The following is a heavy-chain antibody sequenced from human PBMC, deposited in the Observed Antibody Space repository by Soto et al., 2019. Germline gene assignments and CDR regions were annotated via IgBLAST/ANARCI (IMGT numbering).Heavy chain of an antibody. CDR3: ASAGGLGAVAADY. CDR1: GGSISSGGYS. Sequence: QLQLQESGSGLVKPSQTLSLTCAVSGGSISSGGYSWSWIRQPPGKGLEWIGYIYHSGSTYYNPSLKSRVTISVERSKNQFSLKLCSVTAADTAVYYCASAGGLGAVAADYWAQGTLVTVSS. D-gene: IGHD6-19*01. V-gene: IGHV4-30-2*01. J-gene: IGHJ4*02. CDR2: IYHSGST.